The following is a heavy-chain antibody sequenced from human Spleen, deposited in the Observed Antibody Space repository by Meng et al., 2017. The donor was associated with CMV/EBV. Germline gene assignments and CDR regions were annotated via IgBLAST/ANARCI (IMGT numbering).Heavy chain of an antibody. CDR1: GFTFSSYA. J-gene: IGHJ6*02. CDR3: ARGMDRGSQVGVWRPEWYYYGMDV. V-gene: IGHV3-21*01. Sequence: GESLKISCAASGFTFSSYAMSWVRQAPGKGLEWVSSISSSSSFIYYADSVKGRFTTSRDNAKNSVFLQMNRVRAEDTAVYFCARGMDRGSQVGVWRPEWYYYGMDVWGRGTTVTVSS. D-gene: IGHD2-2*03. CDR2: ISSSSSFI.